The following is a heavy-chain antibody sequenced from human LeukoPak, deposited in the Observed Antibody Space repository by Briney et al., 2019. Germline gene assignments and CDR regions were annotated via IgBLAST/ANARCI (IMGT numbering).Heavy chain of an antibody. J-gene: IGHJ4*02. CDR2: ISASGGST. D-gene: IGHD1-26*01. CDR3: AKDQRWELPHYLDS. CDR1: GFTFSSSA. V-gene: IGHV3-23*01. Sequence: GGSLRLSCAASGFTFSSSAMSWVRQVPGKGLEWVSGISASGGSTYYADSVRGRFTISRDNSKNTLYVQMNSLRDEDTAVYYCAKDQRWELPHYLDSWGQGTLVTVSS.